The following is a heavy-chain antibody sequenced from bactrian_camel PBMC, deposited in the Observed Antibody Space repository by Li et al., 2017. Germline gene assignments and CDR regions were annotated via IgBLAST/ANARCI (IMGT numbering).Heavy chain of an antibody. J-gene: IGHJ4*01. CDR1: GEYIYS. V-gene: IGHV3S53*01. CDR3: AADLRAYGGPWHPAQRYNY. Sequence: HVQLVESGGGSVQAGGSLTLSCAKTGEYIYSMAWFRQAPGKEREGVATITDGVRTCYTDSVKGRFTISKDNARDILYLQMNSLQPEDTAMYYCAADLRAYGGPWHPAQRYNYWGQGTQVTVS. CDR2: ITDGVRT. D-gene: IGHD7*01.